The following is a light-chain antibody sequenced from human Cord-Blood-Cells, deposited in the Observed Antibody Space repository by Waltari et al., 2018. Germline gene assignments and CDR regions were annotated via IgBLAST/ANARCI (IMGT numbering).Light chain of an antibody. CDR3: QQSYSTPFT. Sequence: DIQMTQSPSSLSASVGDRVTITCRASQTISSDLNWYQQKPGKAPKLLICAAASLQSGVPARFSGSVAGTDFTLTISSLQPEDFATYYCQQSYSTPFTFGPGTKVDIK. J-gene: IGKJ3*01. CDR1: QTISSD. CDR2: AAA. V-gene: IGKV1-39*01.